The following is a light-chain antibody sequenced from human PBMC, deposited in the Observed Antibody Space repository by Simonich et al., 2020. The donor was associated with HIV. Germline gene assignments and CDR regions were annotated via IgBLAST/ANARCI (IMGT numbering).Light chain of an antibody. Sequence: EIVLTQSPGTLSLSPGERATLSCRSSLSVDSSFLAWYQQKPGLAPRLLMSDASSRAPGIPDRFSGSGSGTDFTLTISRLEPEDFAVYYCQQYNNWPFTFGPGTKVDIK. CDR1: LSVDSSF. V-gene: IGKV3D-20*01. CDR2: DAS. CDR3: QQYNNWPFT. J-gene: IGKJ3*01.